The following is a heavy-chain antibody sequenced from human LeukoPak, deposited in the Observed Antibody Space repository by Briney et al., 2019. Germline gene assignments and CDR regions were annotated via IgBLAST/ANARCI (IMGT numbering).Heavy chain of an antibody. CDR3: ARDRKYSSGWFNFDY. J-gene: IGHJ4*02. V-gene: IGHV4-4*07. Sequence: SETLSLTCTVSGGSISSYYWSWIRQPAGKGLDWIGRIYTSGSTNYSPSLKSRVTMSVDTSKNQFSLKLSSVTAADTAVYYCARDRKYSSGWFNFDYWGQGTLVTVSS. CDR1: GGSISSYY. CDR2: IYTSGST. D-gene: IGHD6-19*01.